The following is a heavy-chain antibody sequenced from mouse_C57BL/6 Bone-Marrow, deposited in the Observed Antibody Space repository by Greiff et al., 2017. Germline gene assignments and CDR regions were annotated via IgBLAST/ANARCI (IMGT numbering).Heavy chain of an antibody. Sequence: QVQLQQSGAELMKPGASVKLSCKATGYTFTGYWIEWVKQRPGHGLEWIGEILPGSGSTNYNEKFKGKATFTADTSSTTDYMPLSSLTTEESAIYYCARGNQDRCFDVWGKGTTVTVSS. V-gene: IGHV1-9*01. CDR2: ILPGSGST. CDR3: ARGNQDRCFDV. J-gene: IGHJ1*03. D-gene: IGHD2-1*01. CDR1: GYTFTGYW.